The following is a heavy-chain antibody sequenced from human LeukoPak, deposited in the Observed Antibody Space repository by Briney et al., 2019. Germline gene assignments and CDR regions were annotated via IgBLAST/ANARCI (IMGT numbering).Heavy chain of an antibody. CDR3: AKDSRGGWSGYFDY. V-gene: IGHV3-33*06. CDR2: IWHDGSAE. Sequence: GGSLGLSCVASGFSLTSSGMYWVRQAPGKGLEWVAVIWHDGSAEFYADPVKGRFSISRDNSRSMVYLQMDSLRDDDTAVYFCAKDSRGGWSGYFDYWGQGTLVTVSS. CDR1: GFSLTSSG. D-gene: IGHD6-19*01. J-gene: IGHJ4*02.